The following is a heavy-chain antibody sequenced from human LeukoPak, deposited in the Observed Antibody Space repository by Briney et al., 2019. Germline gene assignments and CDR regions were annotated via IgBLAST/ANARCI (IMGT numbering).Heavy chain of an antibody. CDR1: GFTFSSYA. V-gene: IGHV3-64*01. D-gene: IGHD1-14*01. J-gene: IGHJ6*02. CDR3: ARVRTPEDGMDV. CDR2: ISSNGGST. Sequence: GGSLRLSCAASGFTFSSYAMHWVRQAPGKGLEYVSAISSNGGSTYYANSVKGRFTISRDNSKNTLYLQMGSLRAEDMAVYYCARVRTPEDGMDVWGQGTTVTVSS.